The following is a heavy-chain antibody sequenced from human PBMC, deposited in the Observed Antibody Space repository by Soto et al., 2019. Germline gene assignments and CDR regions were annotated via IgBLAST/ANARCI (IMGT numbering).Heavy chain of an antibody. D-gene: IGHD2-21*02. CDR3: ARVLVFYGGFDP. J-gene: IGHJ5*02. V-gene: IGHV3-11*01. Sequence: QVQLVESGGGLVKPGGSLRLSCAASGFTFTDYSMSWIRQAPGKGREWVSYIRSSGSSKYYADSVKGRFTISRDNAKNSLYLQMNSLRAEDTAVYYCARVLVFYGGFDPWGQGTLVTVSS. CDR1: GFTFTDYS. CDR2: IRSSGSSK.